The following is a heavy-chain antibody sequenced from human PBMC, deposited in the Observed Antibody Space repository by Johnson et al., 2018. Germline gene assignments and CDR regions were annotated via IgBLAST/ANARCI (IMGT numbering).Heavy chain of an antibody. CDR3: ARVTTDFYDSSGYGFQH. Sequence: QVQLVQSGGGVVQPGGSLRLSCSASGFSFSNHVMHWVRQAPGKGLEWVAVISFDGSSKYYADSVNGRFTTSRDNSKNTLYLQMNSLRAEDTALYYCARVTTDFYDSSGYGFQHWGQGTLVTVSS. V-gene: IGHV3-30*03. D-gene: IGHD3-22*01. CDR1: GFSFSNHV. CDR2: ISFDGSSK. J-gene: IGHJ1*01.